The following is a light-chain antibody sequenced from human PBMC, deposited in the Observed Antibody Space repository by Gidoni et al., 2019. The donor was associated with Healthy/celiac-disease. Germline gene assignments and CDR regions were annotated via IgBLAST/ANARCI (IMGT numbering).Light chain of an antibody. CDR2: AAA. Sequence: DIHMTQSPSSLSASVGDRVTITFRASQSISSYLNWYQQKPGKAPKLLIYAAASLQSGVPSRFSGSGAGTDFTLTISSLQPEDFATYYCQQSYSTPPITFGQGTRLEIK. V-gene: IGKV1-39*01. CDR1: QSISSY. J-gene: IGKJ5*01. CDR3: QQSYSTPPIT.